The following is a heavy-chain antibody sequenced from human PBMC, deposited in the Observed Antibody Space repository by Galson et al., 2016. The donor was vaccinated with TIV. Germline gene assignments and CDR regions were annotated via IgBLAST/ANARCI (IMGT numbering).Heavy chain of an antibody. D-gene: IGHD6-19*01. CDR1: GSRFGGSW. Sequence: QSGAEVKKPGESLRISCKGSGSRFGGSWISWVRQMPGQGLDFMGRIDPSDSYTSYSPSFQGHVTISADKSTGTAYLQWSSLRSSDTAIYYCVTVAAYGYALDDYETVWGRGTLVTVSS. V-gene: IGHV5-10-1*01. CDR2: IDPSDSYT. J-gene: IGHJ4*02. CDR3: VTVAAYGYALDDYETV.